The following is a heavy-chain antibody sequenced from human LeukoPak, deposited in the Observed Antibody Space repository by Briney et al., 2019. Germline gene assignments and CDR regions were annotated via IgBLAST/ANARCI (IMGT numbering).Heavy chain of an antibody. V-gene: IGHV3-33*01. D-gene: IGHD3-22*01. Sequence: PGGSLRLSCAASGFTFSSYGMHWVRQAPGKGLEWVAVIWYDGSNKYYADSVKGRFTISRDNSKNTLYLQVNSLRAEDTAVYYCAREGGHYDSSGYYPDYWGQGTLVTVSS. CDR1: GFTFSSYG. J-gene: IGHJ4*02. CDR2: IWYDGSNK. CDR3: AREGGHYDSSGYYPDY.